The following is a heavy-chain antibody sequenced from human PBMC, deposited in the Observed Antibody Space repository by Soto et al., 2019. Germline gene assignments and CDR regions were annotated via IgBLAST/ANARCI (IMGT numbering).Heavy chain of an antibody. J-gene: IGHJ4*02. CDR3: ARDSAPLLRYFDRLLPQAPDY. D-gene: IGHD3-9*01. CDR1: GFTFSSYA. Sequence: GGSLRLSCAASGFTFSSYAMHWVRQAPGKGLEWVAVISYDGSNKYYADSVKGRFTISRDNSKNTLYLQMNSLRAEDTAVYYCARDSAPLLRYFDRLLPQAPDYWGQGTLVTVS. V-gene: IGHV3-30-3*01. CDR2: ISYDGSNK.